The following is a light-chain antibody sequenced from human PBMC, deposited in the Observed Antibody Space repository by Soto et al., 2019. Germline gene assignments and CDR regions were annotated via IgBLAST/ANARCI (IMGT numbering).Light chain of an antibody. CDR3: MQAIQTPYT. V-gene: IGKV2-28*01. CDR2: WGS. Sequence: DIVMTQSPLSLPVTPGEPASISCRASQSLLHSNGYTYFHWYLQKPGQSPQLLIYWGSSRASGVPDRFSGSASGTDFTLEISRVEAEDVGIYYCMQAIQTPYTFGQGTKLEIK. CDR1: QSLLHSNGYTY. J-gene: IGKJ2*01.